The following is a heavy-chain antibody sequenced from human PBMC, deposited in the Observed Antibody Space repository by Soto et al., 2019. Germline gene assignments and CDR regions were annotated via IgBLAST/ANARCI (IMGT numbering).Heavy chain of an antibody. J-gene: IGHJ6*03. CDR3: AKVTLGTYYMDV. Sequence: EEQLLESGGGLVQPGGSLRLSCAASGFTFRSFAMRWVRQAPRKGLEWVSAISVSGGNTYYADSVKGRFTISRDNAKNTLYLQMNSLRADDTAVYYCAKVTLGTYYMDVWGKGTTVTVSS. CDR1: GFTFRSFA. V-gene: IGHV3-23*01. CDR2: ISVSGGNT. D-gene: IGHD3-16*01.